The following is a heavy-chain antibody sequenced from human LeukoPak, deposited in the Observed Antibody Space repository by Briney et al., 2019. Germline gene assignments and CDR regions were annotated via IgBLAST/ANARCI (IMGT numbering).Heavy chain of an antibody. CDR2: IYYSGST. Sequence: SQTLSLTCTVSGGSISSGGYYWSWIRQHPGKGLEWIGCIYYSGSTYYNPSLKSRVTISVDTSKNQFSLRLSSVTAADTAVYYCARLFLPAAYDYWGQGTLVTVSS. V-gene: IGHV4-31*03. CDR1: GGSISSGGYY. CDR3: ARLFLPAAYDY. D-gene: IGHD2-2*01. J-gene: IGHJ4*02.